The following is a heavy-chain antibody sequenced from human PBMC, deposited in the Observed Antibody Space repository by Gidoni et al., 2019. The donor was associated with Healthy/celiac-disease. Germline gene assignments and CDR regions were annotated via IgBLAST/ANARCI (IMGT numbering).Heavy chain of an antibody. CDR3: ARERTMIVVVREAYYFDY. Sequence: QVQLVQSGAEAKNPGASVKVSCKASGYTFTSYYMHWVRQAPGQGLEWMGILNPSGGSTSYAQKCQGRVTMTRDTSTSRVYMELSSLRTEDTAVYYCARERTMIVVVREAYYFDYWGQGTLVTVSS. V-gene: IGHV1-46*01. CDR1: GYTFTSYY. D-gene: IGHD3-22*01. J-gene: IGHJ4*02. CDR2: LNPSGGST.